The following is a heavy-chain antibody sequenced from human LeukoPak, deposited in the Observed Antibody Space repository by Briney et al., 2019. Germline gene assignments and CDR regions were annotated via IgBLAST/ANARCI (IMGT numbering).Heavy chain of an antibody. Sequence: ASVKVSCKASGYTFTSYGISWVRQAPGQGLEWMGWISSYNGNTNYAHKLQGRVTMTTDTCTSTAYMERRSLRSDDTAVYYSTRALYSSGWYRSWGQGTLVTVSS. CDR2: ISSYNGNT. CDR1: GYTFTSYG. J-gene: IGHJ5*02. D-gene: IGHD6-19*01. CDR3: TRALYSSGWYRS. V-gene: IGHV1-18*01.